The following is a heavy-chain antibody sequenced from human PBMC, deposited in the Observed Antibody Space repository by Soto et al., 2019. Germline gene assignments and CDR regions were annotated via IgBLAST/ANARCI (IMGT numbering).Heavy chain of an antibody. Sequence: PSETLSLTCTVSGGPISSYYWSWIRQPPGKGLERIGYIYYSGSTNYNPSLKSRVTISVDTSKNQFSLKLSSVTAADTAVYYCARSPDTISFYFDYWGQGTLVTVSS. CDR3: ARSPDTISFYFDY. CDR1: GGPISSYY. CDR2: IYYSGST. D-gene: IGHD3-3*01. J-gene: IGHJ4*02. V-gene: IGHV4-59*01.